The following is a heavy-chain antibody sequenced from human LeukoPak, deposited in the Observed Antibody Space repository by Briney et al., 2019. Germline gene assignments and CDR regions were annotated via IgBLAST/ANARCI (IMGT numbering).Heavy chain of an antibody. CDR2: ISSSSSYI. V-gene: IGHV3-21*01. CDR3: ASRRGSNRPFNY. CDR1: GFTFSSYE. D-gene: IGHD1-26*01. J-gene: IGHJ4*02. Sequence: GGSLRLSCAASGFTFSSYEMNWVRQTPGKGLEWVSSISSSSSYIFYADSVKGRFTISRDNAKNSLYLQMNSLTAEDSAVYYCASRRGSNRPFNYWGQGTLVTVSS.